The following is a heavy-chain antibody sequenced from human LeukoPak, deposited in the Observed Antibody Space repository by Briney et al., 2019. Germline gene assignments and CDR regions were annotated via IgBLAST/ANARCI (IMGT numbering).Heavy chain of an antibody. D-gene: IGHD2-2*01. CDR1: GYTFTSYY. V-gene: IGHV1-46*01. Sequence: ASVKVSCKASGYTFTSYYMHWVRQAPGQGLEWMGIINPSGGSTSYAQKFQGRVTMTRDTSTSTVYMELSSLRSEDTAVYYCARDLTYCSSTSCYPHWFDPWGQGDLVTVSS. CDR3: ARDLTYCSSTSCYPHWFDP. J-gene: IGHJ5*02. CDR2: INPSGGST.